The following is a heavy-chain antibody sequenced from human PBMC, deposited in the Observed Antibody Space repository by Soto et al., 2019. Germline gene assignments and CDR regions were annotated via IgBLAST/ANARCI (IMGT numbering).Heavy chain of an antibody. D-gene: IGHD6-13*01. Sequence: ASVKVSCKVSGYTLTELSMQWVRQAPGKGLEWMGGFDPEDGETIYAQKFQGRLTMTEDTSTDTAYMELSSLRSEDTAVYYCIVGSSCYASRRTHFAYWRHGTLVTVTS. CDR2: FDPEDGET. J-gene: IGHJ4*01. V-gene: IGHV1-24*01. CDR1: GYTLTELS. CDR3: IVGSSCYASRRTHFAY.